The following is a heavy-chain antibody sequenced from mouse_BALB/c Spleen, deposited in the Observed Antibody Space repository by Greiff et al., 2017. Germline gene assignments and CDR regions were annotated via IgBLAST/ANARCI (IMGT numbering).Heavy chain of an antibody. V-gene: IGHV5-6-4*01. J-gene: IGHJ2*01. CDR1: GFTFSSYT. D-gene: IGHD2-3*01. CDR3: TRDSGDGYYDY. CDR2: ISSGGSYT. Sequence: EVQLVESGGGLVKPGGSLKLSCAASGFTFSSYTMSWVRQTPEKRLEWVATISSGGSYTYYPDSVKGRFTISRDNAKNTLYLQMSSLKSEDTAMYYCTRDSGDGYYDYWGQGTTLTVSS.